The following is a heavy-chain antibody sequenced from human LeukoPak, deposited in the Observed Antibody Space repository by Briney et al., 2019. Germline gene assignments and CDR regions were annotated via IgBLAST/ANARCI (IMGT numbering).Heavy chain of an antibody. J-gene: IGHJ4*02. Sequence: VASVKVSCKASGGTFSSYAISWVRQAPGQGLEWMGGIIPIFGTANYAQKFQGRVTITADESTSTAYMELSSLRSEDTAVYYCARGGVYDYDDYWGQGTLVTVSS. CDR1: GGTFSSYA. CDR2: IIPIFGTA. V-gene: IGHV1-69*13. CDR3: ARGGVYDYDDY. D-gene: IGHD3-16*01.